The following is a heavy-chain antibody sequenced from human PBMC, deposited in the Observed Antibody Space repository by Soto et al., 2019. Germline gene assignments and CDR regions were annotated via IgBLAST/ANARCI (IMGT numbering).Heavy chain of an antibody. D-gene: IGHD3-9*01. CDR2: FNAGNGNT. J-gene: IGHJ6*02. Sequence: ASVKVSCKASGYTFTSYAMHWVRQAPGQRLEWMGWFNAGNGNTKYSQKFQGRVTITRDTSASTAYMELSSLRSEDTAVYYCAKVGRYYDILTGYRDYYGMDVWGQGTTVTVSS. CDR1: GYTFTSYA. V-gene: IGHV1-3*01. CDR3: AKVGRYYDILTGYRDYYGMDV.